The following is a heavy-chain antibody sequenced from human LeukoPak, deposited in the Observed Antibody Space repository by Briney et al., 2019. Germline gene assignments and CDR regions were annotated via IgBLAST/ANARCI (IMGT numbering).Heavy chain of an antibody. CDR2: IIPIFGTA. CDR3: ARGSGLQFFGAVGYYYMDV. D-gene: IGHD5-24*01. Sequence: SVKVSCKAPGGTFSSYAISWVRQAPGQGLEWMGGIIPIFGTANYAQKFQGRVTITADESTSTAYMELSSLRSEDTAVYYCARGSGLQFFGAVGYYYMDVWGKGTTVTVSS. J-gene: IGHJ6*03. V-gene: IGHV1-69*13. CDR1: GGTFSSYA.